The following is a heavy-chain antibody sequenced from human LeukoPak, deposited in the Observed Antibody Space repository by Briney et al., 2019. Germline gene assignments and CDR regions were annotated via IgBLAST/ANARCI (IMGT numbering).Heavy chain of an antibody. Sequence: SVTVSYQSSVGTFSIYDISWVRQAPGQGLEWMGRIMTIIGIAKYAQKFQGRGTITKDKYTRTAYMEVSSLRSEDTAVYYCARDTGGYSYEDYWGQGTLVTVSS. V-gene: IGHV1-69*04. CDR1: VGTFSIYD. J-gene: IGHJ4*02. CDR3: ARDTGGYSYEDY. D-gene: IGHD5-18*01. CDR2: IMTIIGIA.